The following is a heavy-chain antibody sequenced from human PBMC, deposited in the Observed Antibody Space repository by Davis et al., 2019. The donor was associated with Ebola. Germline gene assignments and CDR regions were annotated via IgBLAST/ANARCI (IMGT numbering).Heavy chain of an antibody. J-gene: IGHJ4*02. D-gene: IGHD3-10*01. Sequence: PGGSLRLSCAASGFTFDDYAMHWVRQAPGKGLEWVSGISWNSGSIGYADSVKGRFTISRDNAKNSLYLQMNSLRAEDTALYYCAKDLNPLLLWFGELFNGETGLHYWGQGTLVTVSS. CDR3: AKDLNPLLLWFGELFNGETGLHY. CDR1: GFTFDDYA. V-gene: IGHV3-9*01. CDR2: ISWNSGSI.